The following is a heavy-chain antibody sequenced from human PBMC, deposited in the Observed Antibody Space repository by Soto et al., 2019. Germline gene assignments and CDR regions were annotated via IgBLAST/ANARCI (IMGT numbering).Heavy chain of an antibody. CDR1: GYTFTSYA. Sequence: QVQLVQSGAEEKKPGASVKVSCKASGYTFTSYAMHWVRQAPGQRLEWMGWINAGNGNTKYSQKFQGRVTITRDTSASTAYMELSTLRSEDTAGYSCARGIAPYYFDSWGQGPLVTAPS. V-gene: IGHV1-3*05. CDR2: INAGNGNT. J-gene: IGHJ4*02. D-gene: IGHD6-13*01. CDR3: ARGIAPYYFDS.